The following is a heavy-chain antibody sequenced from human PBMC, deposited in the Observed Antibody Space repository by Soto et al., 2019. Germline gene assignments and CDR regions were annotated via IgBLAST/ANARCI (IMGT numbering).Heavy chain of an antibody. CDR1: GYTFTSYA. V-gene: IGHV1-3*01. CDR2: INAGNGNT. J-gene: IGHJ4*02. CDR3: ARESLRAYDFWSGPTYYFDY. D-gene: IGHD3-3*01. Sequence: ASVKVSCKVSGYTFTSYAMHWVRQAPGQRLEWMGWINAGNGNTKYSQKFQGRVTITRDTSASTAYMELSSLRSEDTAVYYCARESLRAYDFWSGPTYYFDYWGQGTLVTVSS.